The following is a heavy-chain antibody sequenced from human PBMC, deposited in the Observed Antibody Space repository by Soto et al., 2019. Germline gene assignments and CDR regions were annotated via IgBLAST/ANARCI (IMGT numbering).Heavy chain of an antibody. CDR2: IYYSGST. CDR3: AAPGEDY. D-gene: IGHD3-10*01. CDR1: GGSISSSSYY. Sequence: PSETLSLTCTVSGGSISSSSYYWGWIRQPPGKGLEWIGSIYYSGSTYYNPSLKSRVTISVDTSKNQFSLKLSSVTAADTAVYYCAAPGEDYWGQGTLVTVSS. J-gene: IGHJ4*02. V-gene: IGHV4-39*01.